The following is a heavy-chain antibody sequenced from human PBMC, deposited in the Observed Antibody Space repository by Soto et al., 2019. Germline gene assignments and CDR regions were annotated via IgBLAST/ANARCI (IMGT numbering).Heavy chain of an antibody. CDR3: ASSNIAAAGFYYYGMDV. V-gene: IGHV4-39*01. Sequence: LETLSLTCTVSGGSISSSSFHWGWIRQPPGKGLEWIGSIYYSGSTYYSPSLKSRVTISVDTSKNQFSLKLSSVTAADTAVYYCASSNIAAAGFYYYGMDVWGRGTTVTVSS. J-gene: IGHJ6*02. D-gene: IGHD6-13*01. CDR2: IYYSGST. CDR1: GGSISSSSFH.